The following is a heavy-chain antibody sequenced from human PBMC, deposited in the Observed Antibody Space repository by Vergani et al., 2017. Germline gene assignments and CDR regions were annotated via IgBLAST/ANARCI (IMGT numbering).Heavy chain of an antibody. V-gene: IGHV1-46*03. CDR1: GYTFTSYY. CDR2: INPSGGST. J-gene: IGHJ4*02. D-gene: IGHD5-24*01. Sequence: QVQLVQSGAEVKKPGASVKVSCKASGYTFTSYYMHWVRQAPGQGLEWMGIINPSGGSTSYAQKFQGRVTMTRDTSTSTVYMELSSLRSEDTAVYYCAGDLRDGYDEYYMDCWGQGTLVTVYS. CDR3: AGDLRDGYDEYYMDC.